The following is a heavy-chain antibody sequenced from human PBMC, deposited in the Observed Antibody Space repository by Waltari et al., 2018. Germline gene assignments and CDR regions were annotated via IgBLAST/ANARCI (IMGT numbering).Heavy chain of an antibody. J-gene: IGHJ6*03. CDR3: ARGGDYSPTYYYYMDV. CDR1: GFTFSSYS. D-gene: IGHD4-4*01. V-gene: IGHV3-21*01. CDR2: ISSSSSYI. Sequence: EVRLVESGGGLVKPGGSLRLSCAASGFTFSSYSMNWVRQAPGKGLEWVSSISSSSSYIYYADSVKGRFTISRDNAKNSLYLQMNSLRAEDTAVYYCARGGDYSPTYYYYMDVWGKGTTVTVSS.